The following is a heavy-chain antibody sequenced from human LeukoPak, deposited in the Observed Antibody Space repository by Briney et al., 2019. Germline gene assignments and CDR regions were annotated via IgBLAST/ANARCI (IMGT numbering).Heavy chain of an antibody. V-gene: IGHV3-7*03. CDR1: GFTFSNAW. CDR3: ASGGSTYTY. D-gene: IGHD2-2*02. Sequence: PRGSLRLSCAASGFTFSNAWMTWVRQAPGKGLEWVANIRQDGSENDYVDSVKGRFTISRDNAKNSMYLQMNSLRVEDTTVYYCASGGSTYTYWGQGSLVTVSS. CDR2: IRQDGSEN. J-gene: IGHJ4*02.